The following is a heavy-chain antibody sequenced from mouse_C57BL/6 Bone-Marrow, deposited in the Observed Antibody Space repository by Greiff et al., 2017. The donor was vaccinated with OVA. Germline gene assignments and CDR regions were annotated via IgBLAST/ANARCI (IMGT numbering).Heavy chain of an antibody. J-gene: IGHJ4*01. V-gene: IGHV1-64*01. Sequence: VQLQQPGAELVKPGASVKLSCKASGYTFTSYWMHWVKQRPGQGLEWIGMIHPNSGSTNYNEKFKSKATLTVDKSSSTAYMQLSSLTSEDSAVYYCARRCKDYAMDYWGQGTSVTVSS. CDR3: ARRCKDYAMDY. CDR2: IHPNSGST. CDR1: GYTFTSYW.